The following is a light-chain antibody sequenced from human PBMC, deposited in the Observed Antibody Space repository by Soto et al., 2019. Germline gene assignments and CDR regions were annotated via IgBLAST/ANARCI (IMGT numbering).Light chain of an antibody. V-gene: IGLV2-14*02. Sequence: QSVLTQPASVSGSPGQSITISCIGTSSDVGGYNLVSWYQQHPGKAPKVLIYEVSERPSGVSNRFSGSKSGNTASLTISGLQAEDEAEYYCRSYASSSTHVLFGGGTKLTVL. CDR3: RSYASSSTHVL. J-gene: IGLJ2*01. CDR2: EVS. CDR1: SSDVGGYNL.